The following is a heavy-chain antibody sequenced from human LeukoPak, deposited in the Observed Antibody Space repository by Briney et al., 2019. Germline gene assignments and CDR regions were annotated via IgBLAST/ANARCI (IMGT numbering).Heavy chain of an antibody. CDR2: ISYDGSNK. CDR3: AKDSYDRSGYYYYYFAY. V-gene: IGHV3-30*18. Sequence: GRSLRHSCAASGFTFSSSGMHWVRQAPGKGLEWVAVISYDGSNKYYADSVKGRFTISRDNSKNTLYLQMNSLRAGDTAVYYCAKDSYDRSGYYYYYFAYWGQGTLVTVSS. CDR1: GFTFSSSG. D-gene: IGHD3-22*01. J-gene: IGHJ4*02.